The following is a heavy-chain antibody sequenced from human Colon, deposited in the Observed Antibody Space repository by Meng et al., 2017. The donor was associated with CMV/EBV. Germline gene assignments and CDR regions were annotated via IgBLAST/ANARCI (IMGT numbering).Heavy chain of an antibody. J-gene: IGHJ4*02. Sequence: GGSLRLSCAASGFTFSDYYMSWIRQAPGKGLEWVSYISSSGSTIYYADSVKGRFTISRDNAKNSLYLQMNSLRAEDTAVYYCARDSIAARPHYFDYWGQGTLVTVSS. CDR3: ARDSIAARPHYFDY. CDR2: ISSSGSTI. CDR1: GFTFSDYY. D-gene: IGHD6-6*01. V-gene: IGHV3-11*04.